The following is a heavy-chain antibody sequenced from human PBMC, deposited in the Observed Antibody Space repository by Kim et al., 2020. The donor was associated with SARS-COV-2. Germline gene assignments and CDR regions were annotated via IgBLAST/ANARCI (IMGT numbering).Heavy chain of an antibody. Sequence: YSESVRGRFTISRDNSKNTLSLQMNSLRTEDTALYYCAKALTGNSVFDYWGQGTLVTVSS. CDR3: AKALTGNSVFDY. D-gene: IGHD7-27*01. V-gene: IGHV3-23*01. J-gene: IGHJ4*02.